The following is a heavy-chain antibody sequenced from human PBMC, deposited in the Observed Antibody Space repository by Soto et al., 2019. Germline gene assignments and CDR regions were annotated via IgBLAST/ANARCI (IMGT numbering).Heavy chain of an antibody. J-gene: IGHJ4*02. CDR3: ARDARNADYDY. V-gene: IGHV3-48*02. CDR2: IHGTRSII. D-gene: IGHD3-16*01. Sequence: PGGSLRLSCAVSGFTFSSHAMNWVRQAPGKGLEWVAYIHGTRSIIYYADSVKGRSTISRDNAKNSLYLQMDSLRDEDTALYYCARDARNADYDYWGQGTPVTVSS. CDR1: GFTFSSHA.